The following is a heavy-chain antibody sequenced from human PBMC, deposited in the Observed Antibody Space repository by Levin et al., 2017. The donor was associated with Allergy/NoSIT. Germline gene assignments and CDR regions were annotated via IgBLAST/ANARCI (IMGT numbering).Heavy chain of an antibody. CDR1: GFTFSSYN. CDR2: ISSSSTTI. V-gene: IGHV3-48*01. J-gene: IGHJ3*02. Sequence: AASVKVSCAASGFTFSSYNMNWVRQAPGKGLEWVSYISSSSTTIYYADSVKGRFTISRDNAKNSLYLQMNSLRAEDTAVYYCARVYSYGDDAFDIWGQGTMVTVSS. D-gene: IGHD5-18*01. CDR3: ARVYSYGDDAFDI.